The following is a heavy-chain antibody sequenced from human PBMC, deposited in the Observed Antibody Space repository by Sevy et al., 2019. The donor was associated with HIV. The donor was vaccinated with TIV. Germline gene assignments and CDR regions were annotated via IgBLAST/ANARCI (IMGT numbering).Heavy chain of an antibody. CDR1: GGSISSGAYS. D-gene: IGHD3-16*01. V-gene: IGHV4-30-2*01. J-gene: IGHJ3*02. Sequence: SETLSLTCAVSGGSISSGAYSWNWIRQPPGKGLEWIGYIFHTGNTFYNPSLKSRVTVSLDKSENQFSLRLSSVTAADTAVYYCARDGGTLTTPGSFDIWGQGTMVTVSS. CDR3: ARDGGTLTTPGSFDI. CDR2: IFHTGNT.